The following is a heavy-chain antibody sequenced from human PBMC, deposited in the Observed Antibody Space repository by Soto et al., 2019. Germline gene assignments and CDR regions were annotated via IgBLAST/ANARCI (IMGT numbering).Heavy chain of an antibody. D-gene: IGHD1-26*01. CDR3: AEARWEGSGMDV. CDR2: ISSSGGST. Sequence: EVQLLESGGGLVQPGGSLRLSCAASGFTFNNYAMSWVRQAPGKGLEWVSTISSSGGSTYYADSVKGRFTISRDNSKNTCYLQMNSLRAVDTAVYYCAEARWEGSGMDVWGQGTTVTVSS. CDR1: GFTFNNYA. J-gene: IGHJ6*02. V-gene: IGHV3-23*01.